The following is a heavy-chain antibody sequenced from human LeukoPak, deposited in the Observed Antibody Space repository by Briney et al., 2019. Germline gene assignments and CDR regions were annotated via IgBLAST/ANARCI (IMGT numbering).Heavy chain of an antibody. CDR1: GFTFSSYS. J-gene: IGHJ6*03. Sequence: GGSLRLSCAASGFTFSSYSMNWVRQAPGKGLEWVSSISSSSSYIYYADSVKGRFTISRDNAKNSLYLQMNSLRAEDTAVYYCARDRLYYYYMDVWGKGTTVTVSS. V-gene: IGHV3-21*01. CDR3: ARDRLYYYYMDV. CDR2: ISSSSSYI.